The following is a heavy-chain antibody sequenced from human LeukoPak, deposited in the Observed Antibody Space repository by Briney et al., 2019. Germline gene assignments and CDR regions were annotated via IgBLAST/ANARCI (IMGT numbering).Heavy chain of an antibody. CDR3: VRDLPTVGIDY. J-gene: IGHJ4*02. V-gene: IGHV3-7*03. Sequence: GGSLRLSCAASGFTFSSYWMSWVRQAPGKGREWLANIKQDGSDKYYVDSVKGRFTISRDNAKNSLYLQMNSLRAEDTAVYYCVRDLPTVGIDYWGQGTLVTVSS. CDR2: IKQDGSDK. D-gene: IGHD4-23*01. CDR1: GFTFSSYW.